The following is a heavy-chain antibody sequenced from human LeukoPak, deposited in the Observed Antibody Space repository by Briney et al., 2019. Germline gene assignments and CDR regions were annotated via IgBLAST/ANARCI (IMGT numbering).Heavy chain of an antibody. V-gene: IGHV3-7*01. CDR2: ILPDGSQK. CDR1: DFTFSFYW. J-gene: IGHJ4*02. Sequence: QAGGSLRLSCVASDFTFSFYWMTWVRQAPGKGLEWVANILPDGSQKYYVDSVKGRFTISRDNPKNSLYLQINSLRVDDTAVYYCGRLAHNAWYAIDHWGQGTLVTVSS. CDR3: GRLAHNAWYAIDH. D-gene: IGHD6-13*01.